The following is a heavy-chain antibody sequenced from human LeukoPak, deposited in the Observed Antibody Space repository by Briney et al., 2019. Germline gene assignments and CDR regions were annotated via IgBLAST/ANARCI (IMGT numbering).Heavy chain of an antibody. J-gene: IGHJ5*02. Sequence: PGGSLRLSCAASGFTFSSYEMNWVRQAPGKGLEWVSSISSSSSYVYYADSVKGRFTISRDNAKNSLYLQMNSLRAEDTAVYYCARDAVLDAGVRGVINWFDPWGQGTLVTVSS. V-gene: IGHV3-21*01. CDR2: ISSSSSYV. CDR1: GFTFSSYE. D-gene: IGHD3-10*01. CDR3: ARDAVLDAGVRGVINWFDP.